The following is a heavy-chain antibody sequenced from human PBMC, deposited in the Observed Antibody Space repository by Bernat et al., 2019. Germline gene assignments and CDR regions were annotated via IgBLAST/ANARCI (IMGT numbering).Heavy chain of an antibody. V-gene: IGHV3-30*02. Sequence: QVQLVESGGGVVQPGGSLRLSCAASGFTFSSYGMHWVRQAPGKGLEWVAFIRYDGSNKYYADSVKGRFTISRDNSKNTLYLQMNSLRAEDTAVYYCAKGSGSYSLVPIDYWGQGTLVTVSS. CDR1: GFTFSSYG. CDR2: IRYDGSNK. D-gene: IGHD1-26*01. CDR3: AKGSGSYSLVPIDY. J-gene: IGHJ4*02.